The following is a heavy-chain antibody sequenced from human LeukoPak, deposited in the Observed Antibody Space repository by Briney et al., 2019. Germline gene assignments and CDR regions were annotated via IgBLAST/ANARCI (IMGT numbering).Heavy chain of an antibody. V-gene: IGHV3-30*18. CDR2: TSYDGGNK. Sequence: GGSLRLSCAASGFTFSNYGMHWVRQAPGKGLEWVAVTSYDGGNKNYADSVKGRFTISRDNSKNTLFLQMNSLRAEDTAVYYCAKGAREWLLLNEFDYWGQETLVTVSS. CDR1: GFTFSNYG. J-gene: IGHJ4*02. D-gene: IGHD3-22*01. CDR3: AKGAREWLLLNEFDY.